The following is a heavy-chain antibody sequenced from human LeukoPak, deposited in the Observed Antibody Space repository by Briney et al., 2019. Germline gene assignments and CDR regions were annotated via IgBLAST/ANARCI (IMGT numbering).Heavy chain of an antibody. J-gene: IGHJ4*02. Sequence: GGSLRLSCEASGFTFSSYWMSWVRQAPGRGLEWVANIKQDGSEKYYVDSVKGRFTISRDNAKKSLYLQMNSLRGEDTAIYYCAEGSNYGDSSFWGQGTLVTVSS. CDR3: AEGSNYGDSSF. CDR2: IKQDGSEK. V-gene: IGHV3-7*01. CDR1: GFTFSSYW. D-gene: IGHD4-17*01.